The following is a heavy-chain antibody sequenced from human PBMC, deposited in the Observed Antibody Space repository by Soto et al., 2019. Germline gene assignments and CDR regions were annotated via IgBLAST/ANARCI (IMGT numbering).Heavy chain of an antibody. V-gene: IGHV3-23*01. Sequence: GGSLRLSCAASGFTFSSYAMTWVRQAPGKGLEWVSSFSDSGGRTYYTDSVKGRFTISRDNSKNTLFLQMNSLRAEDTAIYFCAKDWSATATDPPFWGQGTGVTVS. J-gene: IGHJ6*02. CDR3: AKDWSATATDPPF. D-gene: IGHD2-21*02. CDR2: FSDSGGRT. CDR1: GFTFSSYA.